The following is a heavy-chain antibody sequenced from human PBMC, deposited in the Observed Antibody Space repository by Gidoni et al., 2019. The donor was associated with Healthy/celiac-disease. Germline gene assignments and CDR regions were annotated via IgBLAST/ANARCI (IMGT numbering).Heavy chain of an antibody. Sequence: EVQLLESGGGLVQPGGSLSLSCPASGLTFSSHAMSWARQAPGKGLEWVSAISGSGGSKYYAGSVKGRFTISRDNSKNTRYLQMNSLRAEDTAVYYCAKETPTLVGRGGEFDYWGQGTLVTVSS. CDR1: GLTFSSHA. D-gene: IGHD1-26*01. V-gene: IGHV3-23*01. J-gene: IGHJ4*02. CDR2: ISGSGGSK. CDR3: AKETPTLVGRGGEFDY.